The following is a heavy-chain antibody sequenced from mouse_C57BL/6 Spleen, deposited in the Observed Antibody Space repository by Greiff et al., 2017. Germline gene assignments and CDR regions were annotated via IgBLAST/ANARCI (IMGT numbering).Heavy chain of an antibody. CDR1: GFTFSDYG. Sequence: EVKLMESGGGLVKPGGSLKLSCAASGFTFSDYGMHWVRQAPEKGLEWVAYISSGSSTIYYADTVKGRFTISRDNAKNTLFLQMTSLRSEDTAMYYCAGGSSYVRYFDVWGTGTTVTVSS. J-gene: IGHJ1*03. V-gene: IGHV5-17*01. D-gene: IGHD1-1*01. CDR3: AGGSSYVRYFDV. CDR2: ISSGSSTI.